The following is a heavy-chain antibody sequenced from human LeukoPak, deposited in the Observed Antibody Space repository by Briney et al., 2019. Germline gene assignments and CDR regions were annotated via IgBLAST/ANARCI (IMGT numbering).Heavy chain of an antibody. D-gene: IGHD6-13*01. V-gene: IGHV4-34*01. Sequence: SETLSLTCAVYGGSFSGYYWSWIRQPPGKGLEWIGEINHSGSTNYNPSLKSRVTISVDTSKNQFSLKLSSVTAADTAAYYCARNLAAADYWGQGTLVTVSS. CDR2: INHSGST. CDR1: GGSFSGYY. CDR3: ARNLAAADY. J-gene: IGHJ4*02.